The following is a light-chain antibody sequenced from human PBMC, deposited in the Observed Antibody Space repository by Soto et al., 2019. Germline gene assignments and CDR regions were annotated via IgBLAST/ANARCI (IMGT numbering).Light chain of an antibody. V-gene: IGKV3-20*01. Sequence: EIVLTQSPGSLSLSPGERATLSCRASQSVNRYLAWYQQKPGQAPRLLIYGASSRAPGFPDRFSGSGSGTDFSLTISRLEPEDSAVYYCQQYSSPPRTFGQGTKVEIK. CDR1: QSVNRY. CDR2: GAS. CDR3: QQYSSPPRT. J-gene: IGKJ1*01.